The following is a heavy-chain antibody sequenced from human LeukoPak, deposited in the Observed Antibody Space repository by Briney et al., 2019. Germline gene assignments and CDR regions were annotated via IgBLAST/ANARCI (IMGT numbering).Heavy chain of an antibody. D-gene: IGHD4-17*01. CDR2: ISGSGTNT. CDR1: GVIFSIYA. J-gene: IGHJ4*02. Sequence: PGGSLRLSCAASGVIFSIYAMSWVRQAPGNGLEWFSGISGSGTNTYYADSVKGRFTISRDNSKNTLYLQMNSLRAEDTAVYYCAKPRENFGASCLDDYWGQGTLVTVSS. CDR3: AKPRENFGASCLDDY. V-gene: IGHV3-23*01.